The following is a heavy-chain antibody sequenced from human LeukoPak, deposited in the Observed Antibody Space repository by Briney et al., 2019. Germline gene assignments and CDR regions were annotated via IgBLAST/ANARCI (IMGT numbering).Heavy chain of an antibody. CDR1: GFTFSSYA. D-gene: IGHD2-2*03. CDR2: ISYDGSNK. CDR3: ARYGYCSSTGCSAYFFDS. J-gene: IGHJ4*02. V-gene: IGHV3-30-3*01. Sequence: GGSLRLSCAASGFTFSSYAMHWVRQAPGKGLHWVAVISYDGSNKYYADSVKGRFTISRDNSKNTLYLQLNSLRPEDTALYYCARYGYCSSTGCSAYFFDSWGQGTLVTVSS.